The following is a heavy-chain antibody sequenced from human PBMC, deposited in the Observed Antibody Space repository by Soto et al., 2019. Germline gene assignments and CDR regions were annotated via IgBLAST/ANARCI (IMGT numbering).Heavy chain of an antibody. CDR3: ARAIYYDISGHNGFDP. D-gene: IGHD3-22*01. Sequence: PGGSLRLSCAASGFTFSSYWMHWVRQAPGKGLVWVSRINSDGSSTSYADSVKGRFTISRGNAKNTLYLQMNSLRAEDTAVYYCARAIYYDISGHNGFDPWGTRTRLTVSS. CDR1: GFTFSSYW. V-gene: IGHV3-74*01. CDR2: INSDGSST. J-gene: IGHJ5*02.